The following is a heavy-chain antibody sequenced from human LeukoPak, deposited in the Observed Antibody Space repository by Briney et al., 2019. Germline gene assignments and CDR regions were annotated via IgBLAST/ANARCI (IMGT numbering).Heavy chain of an antibody. CDR3: ARGSGYWLDY. CDR1: GGTFSSYA. CDR2: IIPIFGTA. D-gene: IGHD3-9*01. Sequence: GASVKVSCKASGGTFSSYAISWVRQAPGQGLEWMGGIIPIFGTANYAQKFQGRVTITTDESTSTAYVELRSLRSEDTAVYYCARGSGYWLDYWGQGTLVTVSS. J-gene: IGHJ4*02. V-gene: IGHV1-69*05.